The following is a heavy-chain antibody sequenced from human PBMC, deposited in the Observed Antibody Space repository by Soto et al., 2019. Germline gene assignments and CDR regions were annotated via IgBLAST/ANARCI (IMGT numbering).Heavy chain of an antibody. V-gene: IGHV1-69*08. D-gene: IGHD1-26*01. CDR3: ARDRVGGRYSWGWFDP. CDR1: GGTFSSYT. J-gene: IGHJ5*02. Sequence: QVQLVQSGAEVKKPGSSVKVSCKASGGTFSSYTISWVRQAPGQGLEWMGRIIPILGIANYAQKFQGRVTITADKSTNTAYMELSSLRSEDTAVYYCARDRVGGRYSWGWFDPWGQGTLVTVSS. CDR2: IIPILGIA.